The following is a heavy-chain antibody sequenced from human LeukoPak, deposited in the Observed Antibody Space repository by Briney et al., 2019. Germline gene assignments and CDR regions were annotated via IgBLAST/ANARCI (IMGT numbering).Heavy chain of an antibody. V-gene: IGHV6-1*01. CDR1: GDSVSSNSAA. J-gene: IGHJ4*02. CDR2: TYYRSKWYN. Sequence: SQTLSLTCAISGDSVSSNSAAWNWIRQSPSRGLEWLGRTYYRSKWYNDYAVSVKSRITINPDTSKNQFSLQLNSVTPEDTAVYYCARDLDIVVVPAAMTPSGFDYWGQGTLVTVSS. D-gene: IGHD2-2*01. CDR3: ARDLDIVVVPAAMTPSGFDY.